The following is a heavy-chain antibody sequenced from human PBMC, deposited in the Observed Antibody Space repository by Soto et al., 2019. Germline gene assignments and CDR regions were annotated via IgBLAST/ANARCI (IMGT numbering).Heavy chain of an antibody. CDR3: ARGLFGVVIIYAFDY. Sequence: SVKVSCKASGGTFSSYTISWVRQAPGQGLEWMGRIIPILGSTSYAQKFQGRVTMTRDTFTSTVYMELSSLRSEDTAVYYCARGLFGVVIIYAFDYWGQGTLVTVSS. D-gene: IGHD3-3*01. V-gene: IGHV1-69*08. J-gene: IGHJ4*02. CDR1: GGTFSSYT. CDR2: IIPILGST.